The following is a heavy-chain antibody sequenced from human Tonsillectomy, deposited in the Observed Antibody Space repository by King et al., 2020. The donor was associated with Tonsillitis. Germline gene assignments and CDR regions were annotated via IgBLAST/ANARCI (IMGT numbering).Heavy chain of an antibody. CDR1: GYTFTNYV. D-gene: IGHD3-22*01. J-gene: IGHJ4*02. V-gene: IGHV1-18*04. Sequence: VQLVESGAEVKKPGASVKVSCKASGYTFTNYVITWVRQAPGQGLEWMGWISPYNGNTNYAQKFQGRVTMTTDTSTSTAYMDLRSLRSDDTAVYYCARDQRNYYDSSGYPVDYWGQGTLVTVSS. CDR2: ISPYNGNT. CDR3: ARDQRNYYDSSGYPVDY.